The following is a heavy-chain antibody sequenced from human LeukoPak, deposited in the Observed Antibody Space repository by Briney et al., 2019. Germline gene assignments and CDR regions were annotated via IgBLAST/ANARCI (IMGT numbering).Heavy chain of an antibody. V-gene: IGHV6-1*01. CDR2: TYYRSKWYN. CDR1: GDSVSSKSAA. J-gene: IGHJ4*02. CDR3: ARTGGDCSSTSCH. Sequence: SQTLSLTCAISGDSVSSKSAAWNWIRQSPSRGLEWLGRTYYRSKWYNDYAVSVKGRITINPDTSKNQFSLQLNSVTPEDTAVYYCARTGGDCSSTSCHWGQGTLVTVSS. D-gene: IGHD2-2*01.